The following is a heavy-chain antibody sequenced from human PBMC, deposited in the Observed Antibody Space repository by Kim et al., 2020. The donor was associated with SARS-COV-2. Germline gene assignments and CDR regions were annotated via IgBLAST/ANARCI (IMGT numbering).Heavy chain of an antibody. D-gene: IGHD3-10*01. Sequence: SVKVSCKASGGTFSSYAISWVRQAPGQGLEWMGRIIPILGIANYAQKFQGRVTITADKSTSTAYMELSSLRSEDTAVYYCARRYYGSGSYFGGTERDYYNGMDVWGQGTTVTVSS. V-gene: IGHV1-69*04. CDR2: IIPILGIA. J-gene: IGHJ6*02. CDR3: ARRYYGSGSYFGGTERDYYNGMDV. CDR1: GGTFSSYA.